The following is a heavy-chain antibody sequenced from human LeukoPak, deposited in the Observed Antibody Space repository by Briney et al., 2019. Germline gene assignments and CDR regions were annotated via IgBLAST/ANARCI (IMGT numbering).Heavy chain of an antibody. J-gene: IGHJ4*02. V-gene: IGHV4-38-2*02. CDR3: ARDTTVTTPNAHFDN. D-gene: IGHD4-17*01. CDR2: IYHSGST. Sequence: SETLSLTCTVSGYSISSGYYWGWIRQPPGKGLEWIGSIYHSGSTYYNPSLKSRVTISVDTSKNQFSLKLSSVTAADTAVYYCARDTTVTTPNAHFDNWGQGTLVTVSS. CDR1: GYSISSGYY.